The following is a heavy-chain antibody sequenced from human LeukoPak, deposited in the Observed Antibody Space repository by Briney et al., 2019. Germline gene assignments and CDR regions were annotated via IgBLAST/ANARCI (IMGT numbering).Heavy chain of an antibody. CDR1: GYTFTTCA. CDR2: IHADSGNT. CDR3: TIGPAGDWDAFDI. D-gene: IGHD7-27*01. Sequence: ASVKVSCKTSGYTFTTCAVLWVRQAPGQRLEWMGWIHADSGNTKYSQKLQGRVAIARDTSASTIYMELTSLRIEDTAVYFCTIGPAGDWDAFDIWGLGTMVTVSS. J-gene: IGHJ3*02. V-gene: IGHV1-3*01.